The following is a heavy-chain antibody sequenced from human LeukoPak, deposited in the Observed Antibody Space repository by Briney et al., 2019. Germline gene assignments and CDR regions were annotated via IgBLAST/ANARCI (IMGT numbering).Heavy chain of an antibody. CDR3: AAETIGRHYDY. CDR2: IGPTGTDR. Sequence: GGSLRLSCAASGFTFSSCGFNWVRQAPGKGLEWVSSIGPTGTDRYYADSVRGRFTISRDNAKNSMYLQMDSLRDEDTAVYHCAAETIGRHYDYWGQGTLLTVSS. J-gene: IGHJ4*02. CDR1: GFTFSSCG. D-gene: IGHD1-14*01. V-gene: IGHV3-21*01.